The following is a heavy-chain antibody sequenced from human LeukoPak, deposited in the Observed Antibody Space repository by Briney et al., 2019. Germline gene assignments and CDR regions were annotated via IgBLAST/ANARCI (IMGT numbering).Heavy chain of an antibody. CDR2: IIPIFGTA. CDR3: ARGGSGSYSNDY. D-gene: IGHD3-10*01. J-gene: IGHJ4*02. CDR1: GGTFSSYA. V-gene: IGHV1-69*13. Sequence: SVKVSCKASGGTFSSYAISWVRQAPGQGLEWMGGIIPIFGTANYAQKFRGRVTITADESTSTAYMELSSLRSEDTAVYYCARGGSGSYSNDYWGQGTLVTVSS.